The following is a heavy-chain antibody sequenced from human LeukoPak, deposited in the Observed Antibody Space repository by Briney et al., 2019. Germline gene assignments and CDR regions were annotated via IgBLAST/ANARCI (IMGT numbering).Heavy chain of an antibody. CDR1: GFSFRSYG. V-gene: IGHV3-30*18. CDR2: ISYDGSNK. J-gene: IGHJ3*02. D-gene: IGHD6-13*01. Sequence: GGSLRLSCAASGFSFRSYGMHWVRQAPGKGLEWVAVISYDGSNKYYADSVKGRFTISRDNSKNTLFLQMNSLRGEDTAVYYCAKDNNGAAAGIIPGAFDIWGQGTMVTVPS. CDR3: AKDNNGAAAGIIPGAFDI.